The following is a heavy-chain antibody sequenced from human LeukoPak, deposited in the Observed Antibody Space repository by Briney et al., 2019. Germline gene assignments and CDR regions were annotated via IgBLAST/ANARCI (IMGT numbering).Heavy chain of an antibody. J-gene: IGHJ4*02. CDR1: EYTFSNYA. V-gene: IGHV3-23*01. CDR3: ASADGSGYRYY. Sequence: PGGSLRLSCVASEYTFSNYAMSWVRQAPGKGLEWVSSIDSGGGSTYYADSVKGRLTISRDNSKNTLYLQMNSLRAEDTAIYYCASADGSGYRYYWGQGTLVTVSS. CDR2: IDSGGGST. D-gene: IGHD3-22*01.